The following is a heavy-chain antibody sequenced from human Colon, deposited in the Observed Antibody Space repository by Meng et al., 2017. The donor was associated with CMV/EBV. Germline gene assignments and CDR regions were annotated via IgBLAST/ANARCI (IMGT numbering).Heavy chain of an antibody. V-gene: IGHV3-74*01. CDR1: RYAFTTAC. D-gene: IGHD2-15*01. J-gene: IGHJ4*02. Sequence: SCVVPRYAFTTACKHWVRHGPGEELVWVWQSNTDGTVTGYADSVRSRFTISRDNAKNTLYLRMGGLGAEDTAVYYCARSGILVAIDYWGQGTLVTVSS. CDR2: SNTDGTVT. CDR3: ARSGILVAIDY.